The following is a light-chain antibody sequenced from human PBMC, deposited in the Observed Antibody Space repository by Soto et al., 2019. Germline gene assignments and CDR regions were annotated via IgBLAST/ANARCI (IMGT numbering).Light chain of an antibody. CDR2: DVS. Sequence: QSVLTQAASLSGSPGQSITISCTGTSSDVGGYNYVSWYQQHPGKAPKLLINDVSNRPSGISDRFSGSKSGNTASLTISGLQAEDEADYFCSSYTSSTTNVFGTGTKVTVL. CDR1: SSDVGGYNY. CDR3: SSYTSSTTNV. V-gene: IGLV2-14*03. J-gene: IGLJ1*01.